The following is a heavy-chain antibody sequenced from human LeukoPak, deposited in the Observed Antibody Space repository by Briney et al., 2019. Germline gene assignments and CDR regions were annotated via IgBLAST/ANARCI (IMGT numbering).Heavy chain of an antibody. V-gene: IGHV4-34*01. CDR3: ARGGPPLYCSSASCKWAWFDP. CDR1: GGSFSGYY. CDR2: INHSGST. J-gene: IGHJ5*02. D-gene: IGHD2-2*01. Sequence: EPSETLSLTCAVYGGSFSGYYWSWLRQPPGKGLEWIGEINHSGSTNYNPSLKSRVTISVDTSKNQFSLKLSSVTAADTAVYYCARGGPPLYCSSASCKWAWFDPWGQGTLVTVSS.